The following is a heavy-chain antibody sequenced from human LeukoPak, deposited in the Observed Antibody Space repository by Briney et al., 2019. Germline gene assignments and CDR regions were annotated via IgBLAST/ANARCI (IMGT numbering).Heavy chain of an antibody. D-gene: IGHD1-26*01. J-gene: IGHJ4*02. V-gene: IGHV1-69*06. CDR2: IIPIFGTA. Sequence: SVKVSCKASGGTFSSYAISWVRHAPGQGLGWMGRIIPIFGTANYAQKFQGRVTITADKSTSTAYMELSSLRSEDTAVYYCARGRSGVDRPAFDYWGQGTLVTVSS. CDR3: ARGRSGVDRPAFDY. CDR1: GGTFSSYA.